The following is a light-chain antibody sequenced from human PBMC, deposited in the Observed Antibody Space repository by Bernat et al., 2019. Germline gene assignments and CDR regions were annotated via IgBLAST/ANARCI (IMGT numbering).Light chain of an antibody. CDR1: QSVSSSY. V-gene: IGKV3-20*01. CDR2: GTS. Sequence: IVLTQSPGTLSLSPGETATLSCRASQSVSSSYLAWYQHKPGQAPRLLMYGTSSRATGIPDRFSGIVSGTDFTLTISRLEPDDFAVYYCQVYDNSPPAYTFGQETKLEFQ. J-gene: IGKJ2*01. CDR3: QVYDNSPPAYT.